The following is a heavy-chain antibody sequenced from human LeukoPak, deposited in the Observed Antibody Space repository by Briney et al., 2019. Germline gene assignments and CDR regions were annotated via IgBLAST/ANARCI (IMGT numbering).Heavy chain of an antibody. CDR2: INPNSGGT. Sequence: ASVKVSCKASGYTFTGYYMHWVRQAPGLGLEWMGWINPNSGGTNYAQKFQGRVTMTRDTSISTAYMELSRLRSDDTAVYYCAREEGEAAGPSYWGQGTLVTVSS. J-gene: IGHJ4*02. CDR3: AREEGEAAGPSY. V-gene: IGHV1-2*02. D-gene: IGHD6-13*01. CDR1: GYTFTGYY.